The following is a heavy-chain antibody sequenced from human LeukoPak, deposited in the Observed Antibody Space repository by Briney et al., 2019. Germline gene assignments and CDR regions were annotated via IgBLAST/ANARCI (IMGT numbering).Heavy chain of an antibody. CDR1: GFTFSSYA. V-gene: IGHV3-30*04. J-gene: IGHJ4*02. CDR2: ISYDGSNK. D-gene: IGHD6-13*01. CDR3: ARVFEYSSSWYGHYFDY. Sequence: PGGSLRLSCAASGFTFSSYAMHWVRQAPGKGLEWVAVISYDGSNKYYADSVKGRFTISRDNSKNTLYPQMNSLRAEDTAVYYCARVFEYSSSWYGHYFDYWGQGTLVTVSS.